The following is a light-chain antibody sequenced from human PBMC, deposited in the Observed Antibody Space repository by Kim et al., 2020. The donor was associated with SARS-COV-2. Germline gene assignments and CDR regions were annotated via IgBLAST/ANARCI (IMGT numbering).Light chain of an antibody. CDR1: SGNINNA. V-gene: IGLV4-69*01. CDR2: LNSDGSH. CDR3: QTWGTGFWV. Sequence: ASVKVTCTLDSGNINNAIAWHQQQPEKGPRFLMKLNSDGSHNRGDGIPDRFSGSRSGAERYLTISSLQSEDEAEYYCQTWGTGFWVFGGGTKVTVL. J-gene: IGLJ3*02.